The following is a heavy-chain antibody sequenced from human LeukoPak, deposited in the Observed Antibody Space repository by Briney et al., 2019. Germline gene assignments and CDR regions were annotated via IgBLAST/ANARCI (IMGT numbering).Heavy chain of an antibody. CDR1: GGSISSGGYY. CDR3: ARRDIYYFYMDV. V-gene: IGHV4-39*07. Sequence: PSETLSLTCTVSGGSISSGGYYWDWIRQPPGKGLEWIGSIYYSGSTYYNPSLKSRVTISVDTSKNQFSLRLYSVTAADTAVYYCARRDIYYFYMDVWGKGTTVTVSS. CDR2: IYYSGST. J-gene: IGHJ6*03.